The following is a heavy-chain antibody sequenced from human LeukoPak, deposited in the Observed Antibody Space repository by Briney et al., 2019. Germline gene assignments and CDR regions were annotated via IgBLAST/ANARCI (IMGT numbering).Heavy chain of an antibody. CDR2: IYYSGST. V-gene: IGHV4-39*01. D-gene: IGHD3-10*01. CDR1: SGSIKFSSYY. J-gene: IGHJ3*02. Sequence: PSETLSLTCTVSSGSIKFSSYYWGWIRQPPGKGLEWFGSIYYSGSTYYNPSLKSRVTISVDTSKNQFSLKLSSVTAADTAVYYCARSSYYYGSGSYYLESLNSFKVLLDAFDIWGQGTMVTVSS. CDR3: ARSSYYYGSGSYYLESLNSFKVLLDAFDI.